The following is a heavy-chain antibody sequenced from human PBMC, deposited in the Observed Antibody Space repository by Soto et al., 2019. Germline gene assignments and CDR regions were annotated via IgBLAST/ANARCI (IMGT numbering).Heavy chain of an antibody. CDR3: ARDLTYYYDSSGYFDY. J-gene: IGHJ4*02. D-gene: IGHD3-22*01. CDR2: IIPIFGTA. V-gene: IGHV1-69*13. CDR1: GGTFSSYA. Sequence: SVKVSCKASGGTFSSYAISWVRQAPGQGLEWMGGIIPIFGTANYAQKFQGRVTITADESTSTAYMELSSLRSEDTAVYYCARDLTYYYDSSGYFDYWGQGTLVTSPQ.